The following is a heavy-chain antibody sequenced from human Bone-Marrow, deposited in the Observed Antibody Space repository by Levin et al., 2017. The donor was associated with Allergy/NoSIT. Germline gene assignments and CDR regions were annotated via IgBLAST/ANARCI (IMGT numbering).Heavy chain of an antibody. CDR2: IYYSGST. CDR3: ARVRAAPPHYYYGMDV. CDR1: GGSISSGDYY. J-gene: IGHJ6*02. V-gene: IGHV4-30-4*01. D-gene: IGHD6-13*01. Sequence: SETLSLTCTVSGGSISSGDYYWSWIRQPPGKGLEWIGYIYYSGSTYYNPSLKSRVTISVDTSKNQFSLKLSSVTAADTAVYYCARVRAAPPHYYYGMDVWGQGTTVTVSS.